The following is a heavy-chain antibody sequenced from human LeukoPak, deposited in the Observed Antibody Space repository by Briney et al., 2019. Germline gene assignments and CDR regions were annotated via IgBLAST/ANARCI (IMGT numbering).Heavy chain of an antibody. CDR3: ARDSLRRPAAIPDWFDP. Sequence: QSGGSLRLSCAASGFTFSSYAMSWVRQAPGKGLEWVSAISGSGGSTYYADSVKGRFTISRDNAKNSLYLQMNSLRAEDTAVYYCARDSLRRPAAIPDWFDPWGQGTLVTVSS. CDR2: ISGSGGST. CDR1: GFTFSSYA. D-gene: IGHD2-2*01. V-gene: IGHV3-23*01. J-gene: IGHJ5*02.